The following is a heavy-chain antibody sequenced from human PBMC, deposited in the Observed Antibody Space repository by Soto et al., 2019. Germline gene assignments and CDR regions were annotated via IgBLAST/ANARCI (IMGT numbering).Heavy chain of an antibody. Sequence: QLQLQESGPGLVKPSETLSLTCTVSGGSISSSDFYWGWLRQTPGKGLEFIGSMYYSGTPYYNPSVKSRVTISVDTSKNQFALKLISVTAADTAVYYCAVVDSTGNWFAPWGEGALVTVSS. J-gene: IGHJ5*02. CDR3: AVVDSTGNWFAP. D-gene: IGHD6-25*01. V-gene: IGHV4-39*01. CDR1: GGSISSSDFY. CDR2: MYYSGTP.